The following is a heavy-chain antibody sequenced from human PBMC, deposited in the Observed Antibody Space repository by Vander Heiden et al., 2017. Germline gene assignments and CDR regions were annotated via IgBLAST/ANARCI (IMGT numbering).Heavy chain of an antibody. V-gene: IGHV4-34*01. CDR3: ARGRYCSSTSCYARGSSLFDY. CDR1: GGSFSGYY. CDR2: INHSGST. D-gene: IGHD2-2*01. J-gene: IGHJ4*01. Sequence: QVQLQQWGAGLLKPSETLSLTCAVYGGSFSGYYWSWIRQPPGKGLEWIGEINHSGSTNYNPSLKSRVTISVDTSKNQFSLKLSSVTAADTAVYYCARGRYCSSTSCYARGSSLFDYWCHGTLVTVSS.